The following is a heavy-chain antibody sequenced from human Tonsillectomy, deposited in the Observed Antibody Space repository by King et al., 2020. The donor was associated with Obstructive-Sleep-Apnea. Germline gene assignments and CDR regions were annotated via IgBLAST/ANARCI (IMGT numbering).Heavy chain of an antibody. D-gene: IGHD3-10*01. V-gene: IGHV5-10-1*03. CDR2: IDPSDSYT. Sequence: QLVQSGAEGKKPGESLRISCKGSGYSFTSYWISWVRQMPGKGLEWKGRIDPSDSYTNYSPSFHVHVTITADKSISNAYLQWSSLKASDTAIYYCARPIEYDGSGSYYWGQGTLVTVSS. J-gene: IGHJ4*02. CDR3: ARPIEYDGSGSYY. CDR1: GYSFTSYW.